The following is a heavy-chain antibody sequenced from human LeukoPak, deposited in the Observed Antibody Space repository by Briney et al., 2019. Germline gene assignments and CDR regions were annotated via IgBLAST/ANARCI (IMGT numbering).Heavy chain of an antibody. D-gene: IGHD5-18*01. J-gene: IGHJ3*02. Sequence: SETLSLTCTVSGVSISSTSNQWGWIRQPPGKGLEWIGSIYYSGSTYYNPSLKSRVTISVDTSKNQFSLKLSSVTAADTAVYYCARGWIQLWYNDDAFDIWGQGTMVTVSS. CDR1: GVSISSTSNQ. CDR3: ARGWIQLWYNDDAFDI. CDR2: IYYSGST. V-gene: IGHV4-39*07.